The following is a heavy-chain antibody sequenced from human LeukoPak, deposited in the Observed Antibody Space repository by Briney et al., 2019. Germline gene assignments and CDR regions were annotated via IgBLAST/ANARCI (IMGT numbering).Heavy chain of an antibody. CDR1: GFTFSNYN. V-gene: IGHV3-21*01. Sequence: GGSLRLSCAASGFTFSNYNMSWVRQTPGKGLEWVSSITRDSIYTFYADSVKGRFTISRDDAKNSLSLQMNSLRAEDTAVYYCARDPYNGYYGDDYYYYMDVWGKGTTVTISS. J-gene: IGHJ6*03. CDR3: ARDPYNGYYGDDYYYYMDV. D-gene: IGHD4-17*01. CDR2: ITRDSIYT.